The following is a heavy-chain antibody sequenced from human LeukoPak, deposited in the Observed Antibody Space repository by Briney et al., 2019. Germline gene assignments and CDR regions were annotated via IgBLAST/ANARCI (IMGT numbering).Heavy chain of an antibody. CDR3: ARQRGSYPSLADY. J-gene: IGHJ4*02. V-gene: IGHV4-59*08. D-gene: IGHD1-26*01. CDR2: IYYSGST. CDR1: GGSISSYY. Sequence: PSETLSLTCTVSGGSISSYYWSWIRQPPGKGLEWIGYIYYSGSTNYNPSLKSRVTISVDTSKNQFSLKLSSVTAADTAVYYCARQRGSYPSLADYWGQGTLVTVSS.